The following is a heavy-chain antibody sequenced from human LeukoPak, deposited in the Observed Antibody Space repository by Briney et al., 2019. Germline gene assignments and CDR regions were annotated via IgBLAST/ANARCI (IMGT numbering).Heavy chain of an antibody. D-gene: IGHD3-10*01. CDR3: ARDYYGSGAIPYYYYGMDV. J-gene: IGHJ6*02. CDR2: IKQDGSEK. V-gene: IGHV3-7*03. Sequence: GGSLRLSCAASGFTFSSYWMSWVRQAPGKGLEWVANIKQDGSEKYYVDSVKGRFTISRDNAKNSLYLQMNSLRAEDTAVYYCARDYYGSGAIPYYYYGMDVWGQGTTVTVSS. CDR1: GFTFSSYW.